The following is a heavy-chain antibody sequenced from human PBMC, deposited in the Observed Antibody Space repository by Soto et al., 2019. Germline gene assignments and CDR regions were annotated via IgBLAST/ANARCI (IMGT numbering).Heavy chain of an antibody. Sequence: EVQLVESGGGLVKPGGSLRLSCAASGFTFSSYSMNWVRQAPGKGLEWVSSISCTTSYIYYADSVKGRFTISRDNAKNXVYLQMNSLRAEDTAVYYCARVVDYCDPYYYYGMDVWGQGTTVTVSS. J-gene: IGHJ6*02. CDR2: ISCTTSYI. CDR1: GFTFSSYS. D-gene: IGHD3-22*01. V-gene: IGHV3-21*01. CDR3: ARVVDYCDPYYYYGMDV.